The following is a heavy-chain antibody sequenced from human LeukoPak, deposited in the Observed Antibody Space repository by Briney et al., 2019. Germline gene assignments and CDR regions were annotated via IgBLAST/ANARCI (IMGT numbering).Heavy chain of an antibody. CDR2: ITGSGDST. Sequence: ESGGSLRLSCAASGFPLSYSSITFSYYSMTWVRQAPGKGLEWVSTITGSGDSTYHADSVKGRFTVSRDNSKNTLYLQMNSLRAEDTAVYYCVKGPRLPQYFQDWGQGALVTVSS. J-gene: IGHJ1*01. V-gene: IGHV3-23*01. CDR1: SITFSYYS. D-gene: IGHD6-25*01. CDR3: VKGPRLPQYFQD.